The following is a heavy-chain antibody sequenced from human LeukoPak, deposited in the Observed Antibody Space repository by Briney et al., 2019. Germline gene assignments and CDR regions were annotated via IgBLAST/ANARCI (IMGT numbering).Heavy chain of an antibody. CDR3: ETQQGGNPAY. CDR2: ITNDGSST. J-gene: IGHJ4*02. V-gene: IGHV3-74*01. Sequence: GGSLRLSCAASGLTFSSHWMHWVRQAPGKGLVWVSRITNDGSSTTYADSGKRRFTHSRDNAKNILYLQVNSLRAGDTAVYCFETQQGGNPAYWGQGTLVTVSS. D-gene: IGHD1-14*01. CDR1: GLTFSSHW.